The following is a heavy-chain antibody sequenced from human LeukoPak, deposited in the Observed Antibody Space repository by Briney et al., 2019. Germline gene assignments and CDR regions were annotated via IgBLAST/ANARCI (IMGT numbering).Heavy chain of an antibody. J-gene: IGHJ5*02. CDR1: GFTFTDYT. Sequence: GGSLRLSCAASGFTFTDYTMTWVRQAPGKGLEWVSAIGGRGGSTYYADSVKGRFTISRDNSKNTVYLQMNSLRADDTAVYYCAKEGGAWGQGTLVSVSS. CDR2: IGGRGGST. D-gene: IGHD3-16*01. V-gene: IGHV3-23*01. CDR3: AKEGGA.